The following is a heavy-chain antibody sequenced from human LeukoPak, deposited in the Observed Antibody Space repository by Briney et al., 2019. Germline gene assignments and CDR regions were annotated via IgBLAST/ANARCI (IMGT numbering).Heavy chain of an antibody. CDR2: IYHSGST. J-gene: IGHJ3*02. D-gene: IGHD3-22*01. V-gene: IGHV4-38-2*02. CDR1: GYSISSGYY. Sequence: PSETLSLTCTVSGYSISSGYYWGWIRQPPGKGLEWIGSIYHSGSTYYNPSLKSRVTISVDTSKNQFSLKLSSVTAADTAVYYCARVLVVAGAFDIWGQGTMVTVS. CDR3: ARVLVVAGAFDI.